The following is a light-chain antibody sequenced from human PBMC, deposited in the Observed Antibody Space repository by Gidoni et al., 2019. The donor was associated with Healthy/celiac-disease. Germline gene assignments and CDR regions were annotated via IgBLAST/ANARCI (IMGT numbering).Light chain of an antibody. CDR2: WAS. CDR3: KQYYSSRIT. Sequence: IVITQSPDSLSVSLCERATINCKSSQSVLYSSNNKNYLAWYQQKPGQPPKLLIYWASTRESGVPERFSGRGSGTDFTITISSLQAEDVAVYYCKQYYSSRITFGQGTRLEIK. J-gene: IGKJ5*01. CDR1: QSVLYSSNNKNY. V-gene: IGKV4-1*01.